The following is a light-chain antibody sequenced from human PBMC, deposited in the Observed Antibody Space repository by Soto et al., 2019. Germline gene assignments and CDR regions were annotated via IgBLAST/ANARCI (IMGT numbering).Light chain of an antibody. V-gene: IGKV3-20*01. Sequence: EIVLTQSPGTLSLSPGERATLSCRASQSVSSSYLAWYQQKPGQAPRLLIYGASSRATGIPDRFSGSGSGNDFPLNISRLEPEDFAVYYCQQYDSSPLTFGGGTKVEIK. J-gene: IGKJ4*01. CDR2: GAS. CDR3: QQYDSSPLT. CDR1: QSVSSSY.